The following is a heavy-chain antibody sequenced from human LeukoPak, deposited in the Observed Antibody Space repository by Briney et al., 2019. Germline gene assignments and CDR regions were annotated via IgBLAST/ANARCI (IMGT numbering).Heavy chain of an antibody. CDR1: GYSISSGYY. Sequence: PSETLSLTCAVSGYSISSGYYWGWIRQPPGKVLEWIGSIYHSGSTYYNPSLKSRVTISVDTSKNQFSLKLVSVTAADTAVYYCARPYQRRRGGGDYWGQGTLVTVSS. CDR2: IYHSGST. D-gene: IGHD2-2*01. CDR3: ARPYQRRRGGGDY. V-gene: IGHV4-38-2*01. J-gene: IGHJ4*02.